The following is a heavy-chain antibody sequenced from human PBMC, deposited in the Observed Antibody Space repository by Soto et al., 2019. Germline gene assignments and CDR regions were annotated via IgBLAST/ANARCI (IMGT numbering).Heavy chain of an antibody. CDR1: GYSLTSGYH. J-gene: IGHJ4*02. CDR2: IYHSGTT. Sequence: KPWETLSLTCGVSGYSLTSGYHWGWIRQPPGKGLEWIGTIYHSGTTYYNPSLMSRVTMSVDTSKNQFSLKVTSATAADTAVYFCVRVYGRSSCFFDSWGQGTLVTVSS. V-gene: IGHV4-38-2*01. CDR3: VRVYGRSSCFFDS. D-gene: IGHD6-6*01.